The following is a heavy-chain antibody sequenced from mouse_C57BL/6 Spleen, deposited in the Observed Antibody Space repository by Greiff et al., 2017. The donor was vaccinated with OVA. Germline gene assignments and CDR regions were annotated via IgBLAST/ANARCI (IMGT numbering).Heavy chain of an antibody. Sequence: VQLQQSGAELVKPGASVKMSCKASGYTFTSYWITWVKQRPGQGLEWIGDIYPGSGSTNYNEKFKSKATLTVDTSSSTAYMQLSSLTSEDSAVYYCARKTAVDPPMDDWGKGTSVTVAS. V-gene: IGHV1-55*01. CDR1: GYTFTSYW. CDR3: ARKTAVDPPMDD. CDR2: IYPGSGST. J-gene: IGHJ4*01. D-gene: IGHD1-1*01.